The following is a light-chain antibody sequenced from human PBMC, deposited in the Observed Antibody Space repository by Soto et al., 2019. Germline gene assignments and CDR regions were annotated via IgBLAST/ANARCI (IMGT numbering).Light chain of an antibody. J-gene: IGLJ1*01. CDR1: STDVGDYNY. CDR2: EVT. Sequence: QSVLTQPASVSGSPGQSITISCTGTSTDVGDYNYVSWYQHHPGKAPKLMIYEVTNRPSGVSNRFSGSKSGNTASLTISGLQAEDEADYYCSSYTGSTPPYVFGSGTKLTVL. V-gene: IGLV2-14*01. CDR3: SSYTGSTPPYV.